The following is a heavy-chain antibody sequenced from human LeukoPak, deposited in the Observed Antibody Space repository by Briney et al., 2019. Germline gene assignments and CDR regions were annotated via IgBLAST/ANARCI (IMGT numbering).Heavy chain of an antibody. D-gene: IGHD6-19*01. CDR3: AKDMAVADVEALDY. Sequence: GGSLRLSCAASGFTFSSYAMSWVRQAPGKGLEWVSAISGSGGSTYYADSVKGRFTISRDNSKNTLYLQMNSLGAEDTAVYYCAKDMAVADVEALDYWGQGTLVTVSS. CDR2: ISGSGGST. J-gene: IGHJ4*02. V-gene: IGHV3-23*01. CDR1: GFTFSSYA.